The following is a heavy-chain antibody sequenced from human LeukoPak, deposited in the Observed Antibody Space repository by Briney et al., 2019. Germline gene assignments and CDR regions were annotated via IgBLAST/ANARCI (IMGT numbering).Heavy chain of an antibody. CDR3: AKSLSSGWSSYYFGD. D-gene: IGHD6-19*01. V-gene: IGHV3-30*18. CDR1: GFAFSTYY. J-gene: IGHJ4*02. CDR2: ISYDGRNM. Sequence: GGSLRLSCAASGFAFSTYYIHWVRQPPGKGLEWVAVISYDGRNMYYGDSVKGRCTISRDNSKNTLYLQMNSLRPEDTAVYYCAKSLSSGWSSYYFGDWGQGTLVAVSS.